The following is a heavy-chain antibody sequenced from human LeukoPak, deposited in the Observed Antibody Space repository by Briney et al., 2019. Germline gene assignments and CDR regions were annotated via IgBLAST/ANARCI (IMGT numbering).Heavy chain of an antibody. CDR2: IFHSGDI. Sequence: SETLSLTCSLPGFSTNTNNYCAWVRQPPGRGLEWIGTIFHSGDIFDHPSLRSRVTMSVDTSKNQFMLKLTAVTAAATAVYYCARSWGNLYYFDYWGQGALVTVSS. D-gene: IGHD3-16*01. V-gene: IGHV4-38-2*01. CDR1: GFSTNTNNY. CDR3: ARSWGNLYYFDY. J-gene: IGHJ4*02.